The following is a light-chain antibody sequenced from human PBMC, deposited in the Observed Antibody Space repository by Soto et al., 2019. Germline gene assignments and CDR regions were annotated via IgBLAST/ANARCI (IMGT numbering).Light chain of an antibody. V-gene: IGKV1-27*01. Sequence: DIQITQSPSSPSASVGDRVTIPFRPSQGISNSLAWYQPKPGKVPKLLIHAASTLQSGVPSRLSGSGSGTDFTLTIRSLQPEDVATYYCQKYDSAPTFGPGTKVDIK. CDR1: QGISNS. J-gene: IGKJ1*01. CDR3: QKYDSAPT. CDR2: AAS.